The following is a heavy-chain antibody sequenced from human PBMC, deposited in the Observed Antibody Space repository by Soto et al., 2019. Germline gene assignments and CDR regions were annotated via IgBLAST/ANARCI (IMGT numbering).Heavy chain of an antibody. CDR2: IWNDGSNK. CDR3: ARDRRIQLWYGSFDY. CDR1: GFTFSSYG. J-gene: IGHJ4*02. Sequence: QVQLVESGGGVVQPGRSLRLSCAASGFTFSSYGMHWVRQAPGKGLEWVAVIWNDGSNKYYADSVKGRFTISRDNSKNTLYLQMNSLRAEDTAVYYCARDRRIQLWYGSFDYWGQGTLVTVSS. V-gene: IGHV3-33*01. D-gene: IGHD5-18*01.